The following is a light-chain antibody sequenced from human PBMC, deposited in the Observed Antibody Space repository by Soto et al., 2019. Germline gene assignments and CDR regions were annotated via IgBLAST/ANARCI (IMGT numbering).Light chain of an antibody. V-gene: IGKV3-20*01. CDR1: QNILSN. CDR2: GAS. Sequence: EIVLTQSPGTLSLSPGERATLSCRASQNILSNLAWYQQKPGQAPRLLIYGASTRATGIPDRFSGSGSGTDFTLTITRLEPEDFAVYYCQQYGSSMGTFGHGTKVDI. CDR3: QQYGSSMGT. J-gene: IGKJ1*01.